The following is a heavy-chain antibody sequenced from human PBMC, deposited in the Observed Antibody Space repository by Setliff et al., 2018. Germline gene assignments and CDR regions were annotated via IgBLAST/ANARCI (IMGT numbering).Heavy chain of an antibody. J-gene: IGHJ4*02. Sequence: PGGSLRLSCAASGFTFSSYGMHWVRQAPGKGLEYVSSISSSGGNIYYANSVKGRFIISRDNSKSTLFLQMGSLRAEDMSVYYCARGGTYSSGPLDYWGQGILVTVSS. CDR2: ISSSGGNI. V-gene: IGHV3-64*01. CDR1: GFTFSSYG. D-gene: IGHD3-22*01. CDR3: ARGGTYSSGPLDY.